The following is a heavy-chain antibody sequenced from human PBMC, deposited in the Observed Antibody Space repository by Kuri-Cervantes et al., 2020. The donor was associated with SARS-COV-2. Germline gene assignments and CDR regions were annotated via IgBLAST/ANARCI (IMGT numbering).Heavy chain of an antibody. CDR1: GYSFTSYW. J-gene: IGHJ5*02. D-gene: IGHD6-6*01. V-gene: IGHV5-51*01. CDR3: ARGRVEQLAGENWFDP. Sequence: GGSLRLSCKGSGYSFTSYWIGWVRQMPGKGLEWMGIIYPGDSDTRHSPSFQGQVTISADKSISTAYLQWSSLKASDTAMYYCARGRVEQLAGENWFDPWGQGTLVTVSS. CDR2: IYPGDSDT.